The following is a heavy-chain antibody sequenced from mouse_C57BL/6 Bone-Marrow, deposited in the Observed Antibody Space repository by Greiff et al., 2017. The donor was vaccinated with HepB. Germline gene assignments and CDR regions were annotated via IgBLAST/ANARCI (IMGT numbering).Heavy chain of an antibody. V-gene: IGHV1-82*01. CDR2: IYPGDGDT. D-gene: IGHD3-2*02. Sequence: QVQLQQSGPELVKPGASVKISCKASGYAFSSSWMNWVKQRPGKGLEWIGRIYPGDGDTNYNGKFKGQATLTADKSSSTAYMQLSSLTSEDSAVYFCARRSSGYYFDYWGQGTTLTVSS. CDR3: ARRSSGYYFDY. CDR1: GYAFSSSW. J-gene: IGHJ2*01.